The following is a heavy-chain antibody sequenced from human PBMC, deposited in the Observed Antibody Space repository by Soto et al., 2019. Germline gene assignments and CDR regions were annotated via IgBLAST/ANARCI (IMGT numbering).Heavy chain of an antibody. CDR2: IYARVST. J-gene: IGHJ6*02. Sequence: QVQLQESGPGLVKPSQTLSLTCTVSGGSISSGGYYWSWIRQHPGKGLEWIGYIYARVSTYSNPPLKSRVTISVDTSKNQFTLKLSSVTAADTAVYYCARDLQYSRLFYGMDVWGQGTTVTVSS. D-gene: IGHD6-13*01. V-gene: IGHV4-31*03. CDR3: ARDLQYSRLFYGMDV. CDR1: GGSISSGGYY.